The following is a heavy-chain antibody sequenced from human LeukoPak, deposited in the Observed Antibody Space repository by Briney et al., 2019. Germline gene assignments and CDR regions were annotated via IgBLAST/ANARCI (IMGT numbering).Heavy chain of an antibody. J-gene: IGHJ5*02. D-gene: IGHD3-16*01. CDR1: GFTFSDHY. Sequence: GGSLRLSCAASGFTFSDHYMDWVRQAPGKGLEWVGRTRNKANSYTTEYAASVKGRFTISRDDSKNSLYLQMNSLKTEDTAVYSWAREKGGPPGFTPGGQEPLAPV. CDR2: TRNKANSYTT. V-gene: IGHV3-72*01. CDR3: AREKGGPPGFTP.